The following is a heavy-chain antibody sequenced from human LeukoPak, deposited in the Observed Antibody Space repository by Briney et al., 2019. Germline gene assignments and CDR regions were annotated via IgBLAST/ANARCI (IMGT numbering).Heavy chain of an antibody. CDR2: ISGSGDTT. D-gene: IGHD2/OR15-2a*01. CDR3: AKDRSYSNLSGGAFDI. CDR1: GFTFNSYA. V-gene: IGHV3-23*01. Sequence: GGSLRLSCAASGFTFNSYAMTWVRQAPGKGLEWVSIISGSGDTTYYADSLKGRFTISRDNSKNSLYLQMNSLRAEDMALYYCAKDRSYSNLSGGAFDIWGQGTMVTVSS. J-gene: IGHJ3*02.